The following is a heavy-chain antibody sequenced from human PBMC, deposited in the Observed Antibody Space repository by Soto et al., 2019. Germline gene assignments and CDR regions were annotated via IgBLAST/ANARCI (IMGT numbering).Heavy chain of an antibody. Sequence: EVQLVESGGGLVKPGGSLRLSCAASGFTFSSYSMNWVRQAPGKGLEWVSSISSSSSYIYYANSVKGRFTISRDNAKNSLYLQMNSLRVEDTAVYYCARSPMEIVATSLYWFDSWGQGTLVTVDS. CDR2: ISSSSSYI. CDR1: GFTFSSYS. CDR3: ARSPMEIVATSLYWFDS. D-gene: IGHD5-12*01. J-gene: IGHJ5*01. V-gene: IGHV3-21*01.